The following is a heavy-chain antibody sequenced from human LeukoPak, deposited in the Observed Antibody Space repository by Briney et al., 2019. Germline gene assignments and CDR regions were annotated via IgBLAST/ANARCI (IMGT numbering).Heavy chain of an antibody. J-gene: IGHJ4*02. D-gene: IGHD3-9*01. CDR2: IKSKTDGGTT. CDR3: TPQARYFDWLLYYFDY. V-gene: IGHV3-15*01. CDR1: GFTFSNAW. Sequence: GGSLRLSCAASGFTFSNAWMSWVRQAPGKGLEWVGRIKSKTDGGTTDYAAPVKGRFTISRDDSKNTLYLQMNSLKTEDTAVYYCTPQARYFDWLLYYFDYWGQGTLVTVSS.